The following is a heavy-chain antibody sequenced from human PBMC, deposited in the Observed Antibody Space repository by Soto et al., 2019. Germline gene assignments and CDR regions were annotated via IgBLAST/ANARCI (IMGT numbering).Heavy chain of an antibody. Sequence: PGGSLRLSCAASGFTFSSYGMHWVRQAPGKGLEWVAVISYDGSKKYFADSVKGRFSISRDNSKNTLYLQMDSLRPEDTAVFYCAKDTYYHDSSGYYIFDYGGQGIPVT. CDR3: AKDTYYHDSSGYYIFDY. CDR1: GFTFSSYG. V-gene: IGHV3-30*18. J-gene: IGHJ4*02. D-gene: IGHD3-22*01. CDR2: ISYDGSKK.